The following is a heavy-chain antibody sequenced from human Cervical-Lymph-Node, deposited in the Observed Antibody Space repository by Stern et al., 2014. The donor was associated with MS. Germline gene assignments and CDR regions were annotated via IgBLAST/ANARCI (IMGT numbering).Heavy chain of an antibody. CDR1: GLTFDDYA. CDR2: ISWNSDNI. CDR3: AKDGSSSLTGGAFDI. D-gene: IGHD6-13*01. V-gene: IGHV3-9*01. J-gene: IGHJ3*02. Sequence: EVPLVESGGGLVQPGRSLRLSCAVSGLTFDDYAMHWVRQAPGKGLGWVSGISWNSDNIGYAESVKGRFTISRDNVKNSLYLQMNTLRPEDTAFYYCAKDGSSSLTGGAFDIWGQGTMVTVSS.